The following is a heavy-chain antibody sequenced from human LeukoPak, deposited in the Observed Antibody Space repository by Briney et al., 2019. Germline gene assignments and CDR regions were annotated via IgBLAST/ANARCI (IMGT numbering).Heavy chain of an antibody. D-gene: IGHD1-14*01. V-gene: IGHV3-48*01. Sequence: GGSLRLSCAASGFTFSSHTMNWVRQAPGKGLEWVSYITDSSSTIYYEDSVKGRFTISRDNAKNSLYLQINSLRAEDTAVFYCARVRDAYNYFDNWGQGTPVTVSS. CDR2: ITDSSSTI. CDR3: ARVRDAYNYFDN. J-gene: IGHJ4*02. CDR1: GFTFSSHT.